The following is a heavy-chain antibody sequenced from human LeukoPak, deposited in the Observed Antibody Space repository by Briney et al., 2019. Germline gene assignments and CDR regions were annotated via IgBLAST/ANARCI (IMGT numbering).Heavy chain of an antibody. Sequence: GASVKVSCKASGYTFTGYYMHWVRQAPGQGLEWMGRINPNSGGTNYAQKFQGRVTMTRDTSISTAYMELSRLRSDDTAVYYCARDTAMDYYFDYWGQGTLVTVSS. CDR1: GYTFTGYY. CDR2: INPNSGGT. D-gene: IGHD5-18*01. J-gene: IGHJ4*02. V-gene: IGHV1-2*06. CDR3: ARDTAMDYYFDY.